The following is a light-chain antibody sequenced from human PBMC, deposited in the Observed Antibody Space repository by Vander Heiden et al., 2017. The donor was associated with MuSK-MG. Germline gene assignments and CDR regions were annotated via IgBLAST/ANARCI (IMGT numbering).Light chain of an antibody. J-gene: IGLJ2*01. CDR2: DNN. Sequence: QSVLTQPPSVSVAPGQRVTISCTGSLSTIGADYEVHWYQQLPGTALKLIIYDNNKRPAGVQDRFSGSKAGTSASLAITGLQDEDEDDYYGQADESSRSVVFGGGATLTVL. CDR3: QADESSRSVV. V-gene: IGLV1-40*01. CDR1: LSTIGADYE.